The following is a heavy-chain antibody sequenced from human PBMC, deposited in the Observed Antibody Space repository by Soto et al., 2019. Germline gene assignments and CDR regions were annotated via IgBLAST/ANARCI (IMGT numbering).Heavy chain of an antibody. D-gene: IGHD3-3*01. CDR3: TTSIFGVVIGH. CDR2: IRSNADGGTT. J-gene: IGHJ4*02. Sequence: EVQLVESGGGLVKPGGSVRLSCAVSGFTFSNAWMNWVRQAPGKGLEWVGRIRSNADGGTTDYAAPVKGRFTFSRDDSENRLFLQMNSLKTEDTAVYYCTTSIFGVVIGHWGQGTLVTVSS. V-gene: IGHV3-15*07. CDR1: GFTFSNAW.